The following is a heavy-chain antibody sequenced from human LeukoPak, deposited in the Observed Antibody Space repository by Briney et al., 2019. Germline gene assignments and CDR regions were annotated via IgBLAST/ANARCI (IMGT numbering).Heavy chain of an antibody. CDR1: GFAFSSYG. J-gene: IGHJ4*02. Sequence: PGGSLRLSCAASGFAFSSYGMHWVRQAPGKGLERVAFIRYDGSNKYNAHSVKGRFTISRDNSKNTLYMQMTSLRAEDTAVYYTWNGVGYMSFDYWGQGTLVTVSS. CDR3: WNGVGYMSFDY. V-gene: IGHV3-30*02. D-gene: IGHD3-3*01. CDR2: IRYDGSNK.